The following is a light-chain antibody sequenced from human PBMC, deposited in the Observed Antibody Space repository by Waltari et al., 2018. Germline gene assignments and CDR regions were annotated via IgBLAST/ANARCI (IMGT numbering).Light chain of an antibody. CDR2: EAS. J-gene: IGKJ3*01. V-gene: IGKV1-33*01. CDR1: HDISMR. Sequence: DVQMTQSPSSLSASVGDRVTISCQASHDISMRLTWFQQNPGKAPKLLIYEASPLETGVPSSVTGSGSGTAFTFTISSLQPQDVGTYYCQEYHSLFTFGPGTTVDI. CDR3: QEYHSLFT.